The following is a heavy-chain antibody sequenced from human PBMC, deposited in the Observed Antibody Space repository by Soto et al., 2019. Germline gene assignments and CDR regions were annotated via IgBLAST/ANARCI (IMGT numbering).Heavy chain of an antibody. D-gene: IGHD1-7*01. CDR1: GYTFSRYG. CDR2: ISAYNGNT. CDR3: ARDREYNWNYGWFDT. Sequence: QVQLVQSGAEVKKPGASVKVSCKASGYTFSRYGISWVRQAPGQGLEWMGRISAYNGNTNYAQKLQGRVTMTPDTPTSTAYMELRSLRSDDTAVYYCARDREYNWNYGWFDTWGQGTLVTVSS. V-gene: IGHV1-18*01. J-gene: IGHJ5*02.